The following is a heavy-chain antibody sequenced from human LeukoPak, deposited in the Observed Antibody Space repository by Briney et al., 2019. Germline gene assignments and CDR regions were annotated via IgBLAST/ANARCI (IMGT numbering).Heavy chain of an antibody. J-gene: IGHJ6*02. V-gene: IGHV1-18*01. CDR1: GGTFSSYA. CDR3: ARDSSRTGWYSHPRHGMDV. D-gene: IGHD6-19*01. CDR2: ISAYNGNT. Sequence: ASVKVSCKASGGTFSSYAISWVRQAPGQGLEWMGWISAYNGNTNYAQKLQGRVTMTTDTSTSTAYMELRSLRSDDTAVYYCARDSSRTGWYSHPRHGMDVWGQGTTVTVSS.